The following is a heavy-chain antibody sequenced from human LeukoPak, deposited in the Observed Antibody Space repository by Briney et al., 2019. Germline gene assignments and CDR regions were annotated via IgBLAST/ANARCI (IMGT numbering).Heavy chain of an antibody. D-gene: IGHD5-24*01. CDR2: IYYSGST. CDR3: ARDQKDGYNHYAFDI. CDR1: GGSISSGSYY. J-gene: IGHJ3*02. V-gene: IGHV4-30-4*07. Sequence: SETLSLTCTVSGGSISSGSYYWSWIRQPPGKGLEWIGYIYYSGSTYYNPSLKSRVTISVDTSKNQFSLQLNSVTPEDTAVYYCARDQKDGYNHYAFDIWGQGTMVTVSS.